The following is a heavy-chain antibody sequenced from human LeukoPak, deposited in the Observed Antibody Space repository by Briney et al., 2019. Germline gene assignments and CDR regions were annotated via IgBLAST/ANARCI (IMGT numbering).Heavy chain of an antibody. Sequence: GGSLRLSCAASGFTFSSYWMHWVRQAPGRGLVWVSRISSDGGNTVYADSVKGRFTISRDNANDTLYLQMDSLRGEDTAVYYCAREWELRGAYYMDVWGKGTTVTVSS. CDR1: GFTFSSYW. V-gene: IGHV3-74*01. CDR2: ISSDGGNT. J-gene: IGHJ6*03. D-gene: IGHD1-26*01. CDR3: AREWELRGAYYMDV.